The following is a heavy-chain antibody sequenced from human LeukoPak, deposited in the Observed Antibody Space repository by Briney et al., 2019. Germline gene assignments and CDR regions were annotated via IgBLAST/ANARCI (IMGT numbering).Heavy chain of an antibody. CDR3: ARDTDSGGYYFDY. D-gene: IGHD2-15*01. J-gene: IGHJ4*02. CDR1: GYTFTGYY. V-gene: IGHV1-2*02. CDR2: INPNSGGT. Sequence: GASVKVSCKASGYTFTGYYMHWVRQAPGQGLEWMGWINPNSGGTNYAQKFQGRVTMTRDTSISTAYMELSRLRSDDTAVYYCARDTDSGGYYFDYWGQGTLVTVSS.